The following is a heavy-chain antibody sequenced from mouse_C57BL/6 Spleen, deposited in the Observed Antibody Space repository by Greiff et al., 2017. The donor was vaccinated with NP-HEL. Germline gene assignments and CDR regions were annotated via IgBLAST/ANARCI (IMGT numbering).Heavy chain of an antibody. CDR1: GFTFSSYA. Sequence: EVMLVESGGGLVKPGGSLKLSCAASGFTFSSYAMSWVRQTPEKRLEWVATISDGGSYTYYPDNVKGRFTISRDNAKNNLYLQMSHLKSEDTAMYYCARDILAYWGQGTLVTVSA. CDR2: ISDGGSYT. V-gene: IGHV5-4*01. CDR3: ARDILAY. J-gene: IGHJ3*01.